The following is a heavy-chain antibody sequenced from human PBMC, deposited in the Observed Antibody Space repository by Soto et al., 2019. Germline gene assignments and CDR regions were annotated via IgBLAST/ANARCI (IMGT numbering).Heavy chain of an antibody. V-gene: IGHV4-59*08. Sequence: SETLSLTCTVSGGSIISYYWSWIRQPPGKGLEWIGYIYDSGSTSYNPSLKSRVTISVDTSKNQFSLKLSSVTAADTAVYYCARHCSGGSCYLNFDYWGQGTLVTVSS. CDR2: IYDSGST. D-gene: IGHD2-15*01. J-gene: IGHJ4*02. CDR3: ARHCSGGSCYLNFDY. CDR1: GGSIISYY.